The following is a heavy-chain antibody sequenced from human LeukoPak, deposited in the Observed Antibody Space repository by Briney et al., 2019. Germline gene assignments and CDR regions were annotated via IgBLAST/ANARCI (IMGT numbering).Heavy chain of an antibody. Sequence: SQTLSLTCAISGDSVSSNSAAWNWIRQSPSRGLEWLGRTYYRSKWYNDYAVSVKSRITINPDTSENQFSLQLNSVTPEDTAVYYCARVGGKEPGIQIDYWGQGTLVTVSS. CDR3: ARVGGKEPGIQIDY. CDR1: GDSVSSNSAA. J-gene: IGHJ4*02. V-gene: IGHV6-1*01. D-gene: IGHD3-16*01. CDR2: TYYRSKWYN.